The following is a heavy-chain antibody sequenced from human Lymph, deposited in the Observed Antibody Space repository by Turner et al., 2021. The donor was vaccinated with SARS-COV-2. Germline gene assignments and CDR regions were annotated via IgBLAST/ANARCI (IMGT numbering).Heavy chain of an antibody. CDR3: AIETVNNWVDP. D-gene: IGHD2-21*02. CDR2: TYYRGST. Sequence: QVQLQESGPRLVKPLETLVPTCTVSGGSMKSNSWSWIRQLPVKRLEWIGYTYYRGSTNYNPSLKSRVTISVDTSKNQFSLKLTSVTAADTAIYYCAIETVNNWVDPWGQGILVTVSS. V-gene: IGHV4-59*01. CDR1: GGSMKSNS. J-gene: IGHJ5*02.